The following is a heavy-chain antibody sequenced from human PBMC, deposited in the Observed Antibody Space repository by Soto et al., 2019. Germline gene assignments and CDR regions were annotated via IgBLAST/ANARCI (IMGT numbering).Heavy chain of an antibody. Sequence: GESLKISCQASGYSFTAYWITWVRQMPGQGLEWMATIDPSDSYVDYSPSFRGHVTFSVDRSITTVYLQWNSLKASDSAMYFCTRRASSSFFHFDFRGQGALVTVSS. J-gene: IGHJ4*02. CDR2: IDPSDSYV. CDR1: GYSFTAYW. V-gene: IGHV5-10-1*01. CDR3: TRRASSSFFHFDF. D-gene: IGHD2-2*01.